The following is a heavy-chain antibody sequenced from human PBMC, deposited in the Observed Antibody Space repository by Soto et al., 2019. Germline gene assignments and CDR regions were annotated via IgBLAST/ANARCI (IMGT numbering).Heavy chain of an antibody. J-gene: IGHJ4*02. CDR2: INAGNFNT. Sequence: ASVKVSCKASGYTFTSYAMHLVRQAPVQILELIVWINAGNFNTKYSQKFQGRFTITMYTSANTSYIELIILISEYTAVYYCARDLGGWPDYWGQGTMVTVSX. CDR3: ARDLGGWPDY. CDR1: GYTFTSYA. V-gene: IGHV1-3*01. D-gene: IGHD2-15*01.